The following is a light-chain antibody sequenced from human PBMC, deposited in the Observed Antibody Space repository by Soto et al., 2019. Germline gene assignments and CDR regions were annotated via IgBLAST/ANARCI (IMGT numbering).Light chain of an antibody. CDR1: QGIRTE. CDR3: LQYYHYPRT. CDR2: AAS. Sequence: AIQMTQSPSSLSASVGDRVTITCRARQGIRTEVAWYQQKAGKAPQLLIYAASSLQSGVPSRFSGSGSGTDFTLTISSLQTEDFATYYCLQYYHYPRTFGQGTKLEIK. J-gene: IGKJ2*01. V-gene: IGKV1-6*01.